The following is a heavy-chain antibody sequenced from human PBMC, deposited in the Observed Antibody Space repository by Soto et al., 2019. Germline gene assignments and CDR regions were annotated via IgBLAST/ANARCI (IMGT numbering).Heavy chain of an antibody. CDR3: ARGDYGGNSDFLSN. V-gene: IGHV1-18*04. D-gene: IGHD4-17*01. Sequence: QVQLVQSGAEVKKPGASVKVSCKASGYTFTNYGISWVRQAPGQGLEWMGWISVYNGNTNYAQKFQGRVTMTTDTSASTAYMELRSLRSDDTAVYYCARGDYGGNSDFLSNWGQGTLVTVSS. CDR2: ISVYNGNT. J-gene: IGHJ4*02. CDR1: GYTFTNYG.